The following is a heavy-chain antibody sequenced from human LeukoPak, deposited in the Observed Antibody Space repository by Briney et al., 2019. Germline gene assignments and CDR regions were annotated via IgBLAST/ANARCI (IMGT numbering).Heavy chain of an antibody. J-gene: IGHJ4*02. CDR1: GFTFSSYG. V-gene: IGHV3-30*18. D-gene: IGHD3-10*01. Sequence: GGSLRLSCAASGFTFSSYGMHWVRQAPGKGLEWVAVISYDGSNKYYADSVKGRFTISRDNSKNTLYLQMNSLRAEDTAVYYCAKDGITMVRGVLYYWGQGTLVTVSS. CDR3: AKDGITMVRGVLYY. CDR2: ISYDGSNK.